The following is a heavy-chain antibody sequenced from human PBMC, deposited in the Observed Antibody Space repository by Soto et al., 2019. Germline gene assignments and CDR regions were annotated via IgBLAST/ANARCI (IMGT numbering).Heavy chain of an antibody. V-gene: IGHV3-23*01. CDR2: ITATGDRT. D-gene: IGHD3-22*01. CDR1: GLRFSSYS. CDR3: ATMNGYFEY. Sequence: GGSLRLSCADSGLRFSSYSMSWVRQTPGKGLEWVAAITATGDRTYYADSVTGRFTISRDNSKKTHYLQMTSLRAEDTAMYYCATMNGYFEYWGQGTPVTVSS. J-gene: IGHJ4*02.